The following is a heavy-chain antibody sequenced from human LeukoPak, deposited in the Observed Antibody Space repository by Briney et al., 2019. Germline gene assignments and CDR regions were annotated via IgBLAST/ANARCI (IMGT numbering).Heavy chain of an antibody. V-gene: IGHV4-39*01. J-gene: IGHJ3*02. CDR3: ARHNLRYFDGLPPLGDAFDI. Sequence: PSETLSLTCTVSGGSISSSSYYWGWIRQPPGKGLEWIGSIYYSGSTYYNPSLKSRVTISVDTSKNQFSLKLSSVTAADTAVYYCARHNLRYFDGLPPLGDAFDIWGQGTMVTVSS. CDR2: IYYSGST. CDR1: GGSISSSSYY. D-gene: IGHD3-9*01.